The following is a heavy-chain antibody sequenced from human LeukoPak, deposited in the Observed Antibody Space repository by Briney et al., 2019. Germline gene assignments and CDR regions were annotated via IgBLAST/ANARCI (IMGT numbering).Heavy chain of an antibody. V-gene: IGHV3-21*06. CDR1: VFTLRKYI. CDR3: ARLSASYTNSIGFWELDP. D-gene: IGHD3-22*01. Sequence: HGRCLRLSHAASVFTLRKYIMNCVPHAPGKGLEWGSSIASNSNHLHYTDAVRGRLPISRDDAESTLYRQMKSLRGDDSAVYLCARLSASYTNSIGFWELDPWGQETLVTVSS. J-gene: IGHJ5*02. CDR2: IASNSNHL.